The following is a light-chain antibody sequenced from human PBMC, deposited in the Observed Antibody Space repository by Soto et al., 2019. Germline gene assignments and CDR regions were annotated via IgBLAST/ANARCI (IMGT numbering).Light chain of an antibody. J-gene: IGKJ2*01. Sequence: IQMTQSPSSLSASLGDRVTITCRASESITRYLNWYQHKPGKAPNLLIYAASILQSGVPSRFSGSGSGTDFTLSISSLHCEDFATNYCQQTYSTLMYTFGQGTKLKIK. CDR3: QQTYSTLMYT. CDR2: AAS. CDR1: ESITRY. V-gene: IGKV1-39*01.